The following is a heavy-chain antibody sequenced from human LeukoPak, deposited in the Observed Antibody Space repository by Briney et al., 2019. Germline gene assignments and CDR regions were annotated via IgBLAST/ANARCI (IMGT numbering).Heavy chain of an antibody. CDR2: INYKETT. Sequence: SETLSLTCAVYGGSFNSYYWAWIRQTPGRGLEWIGEINYKETTNFNPALRSRVTISVDTSKNQVSLNLTSVTAADTAVYYCARSWSSNYYSDYWGQGTMVTVSS. CDR1: GGSFNSYY. J-gene: IGHJ4*02. D-gene: IGHD3-3*01. V-gene: IGHV4-34*01. CDR3: ARSWSSNYYSDY.